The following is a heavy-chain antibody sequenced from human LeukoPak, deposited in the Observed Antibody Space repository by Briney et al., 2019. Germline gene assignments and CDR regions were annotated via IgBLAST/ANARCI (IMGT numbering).Heavy chain of an antibody. J-gene: IGHJ4*02. V-gene: IGHV3-21*01. Sequence: GGSLRLSRAASGFTFSSYSMNWARQAPGKGLEWVSSISSSSYIYYADSVKGRFTISRDNAKNSLYLQMNSLRAEDTAVYYCARIYSYGLLDYWGQGTLVTVSS. D-gene: IGHD5-18*01. CDR2: ISSSSYI. CDR1: GFTFSSYS. CDR3: ARIYSYGLLDY.